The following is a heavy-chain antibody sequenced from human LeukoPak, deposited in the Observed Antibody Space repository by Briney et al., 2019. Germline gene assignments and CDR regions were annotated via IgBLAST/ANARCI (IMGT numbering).Heavy chain of an antibody. D-gene: IGHD2-2*01. J-gene: IGHJ6*03. CDR1: GFTFSSYS. CDR2: ISSSSSYI. Sequence: GGSLRLSCAASGFTFSSYSMNWVRQAPGKGLEWVSSISSSSSYIYYADSVKGRFTISRDNSKNTLYLQMNSLRAEDTAVYYCAKVGWGIVVVPVRGDYYMDVWGKGTTVTVSS. CDR3: AKVGWGIVVVPVRGDYYMDV. V-gene: IGHV3-21*04.